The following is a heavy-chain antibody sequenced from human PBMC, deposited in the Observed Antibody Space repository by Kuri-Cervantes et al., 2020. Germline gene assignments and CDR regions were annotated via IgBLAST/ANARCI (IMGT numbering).Heavy chain of an antibody. CDR1: GFTFSSYG. CDR3: ARQVDGGSCDY. CDR2: IWYDGSNK. D-gene: IGHD2-15*01. V-gene: IGHV3-33*01. J-gene: IGHJ4*02. Sequence: GGSLRLSCAASGFTFSSYGMHWVRQAPGKGLEWVAVIWYDGSNKYYADSVKGRFTISRDNSKNTLYLQMNSLRAEDTAVYYCARQVDGGSCDYWGQGTLVTVSS.